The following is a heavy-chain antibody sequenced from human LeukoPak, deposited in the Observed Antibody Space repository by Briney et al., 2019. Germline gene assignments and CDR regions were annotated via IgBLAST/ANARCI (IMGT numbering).Heavy chain of an antibody. D-gene: IGHD4-11*01. J-gene: IGHJ4*02. Sequence: ASVKVSCKASGGTFSSYTISWVRQAPGQGLEWMGRIIPILGIANYAQKFQGRVTITADKSTSTAYMELSSLRSEDTAVYYCARDTAPYSTDYWGQGTLVTVSS. CDR3: ARDTAPYSTDY. V-gene: IGHV1-69*04. CDR2: IIPILGIA. CDR1: GGTFSSYT.